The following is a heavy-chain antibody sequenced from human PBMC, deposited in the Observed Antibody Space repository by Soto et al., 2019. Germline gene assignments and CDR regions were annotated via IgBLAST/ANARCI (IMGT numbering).Heavy chain of an antibody. D-gene: IGHD3-3*01. CDR1: GGTISSGGYY. V-gene: IGHV4-31*03. CDR2: IYYSGST. Sequence: SETLSLTCTVSGGTISSGGYYWSWIRQHPGKGLEWIGYIYYSGSTYYNPSLKSRVTISVDTSKNQFSLKLSSVTAADTAVYYCARVPKLYDFWSGYPEGFDPWGQGTLVTVS. J-gene: IGHJ5*02. CDR3: ARVPKLYDFWSGYPEGFDP.